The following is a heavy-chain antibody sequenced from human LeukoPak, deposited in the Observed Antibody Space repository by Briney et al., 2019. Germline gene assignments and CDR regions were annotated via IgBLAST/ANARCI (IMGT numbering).Heavy chain of an antibody. CDR1: GYSISSGFY. V-gene: IGHV4-38-2*02. Sequence: PSETLSLTCTVSGYSISSGFYWGWVRQPPGKGLDWIGSIYHTGTTYYNPSLKSRVTISVDTSKNQFSLKLTSVTAADTAVYYCAREGVGASEYFQHWGQGTLVTVSS. CDR3: AREGVGASEYFQH. J-gene: IGHJ1*01. D-gene: IGHD1-26*01. CDR2: IYHTGTT.